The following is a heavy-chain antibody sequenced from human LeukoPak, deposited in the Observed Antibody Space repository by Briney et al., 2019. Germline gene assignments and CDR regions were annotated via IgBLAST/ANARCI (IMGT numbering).Heavy chain of an antibody. J-gene: IGHJ4*02. D-gene: IGHD2-2*01. V-gene: IGHV1-69*01. Sequence: SVKVSCKASGGTFSSYAISWVRQAPGQGLEWMGGIISIFGTANYAQKFQGRVTITADESTSTAYMELSSLRSEDMAVYYCATSPLKRNAYCSSTSCWFFDYWGQGTLVTVSS. CDR1: GGTFSSYA. CDR3: ATSPLKRNAYCSSTSCWFFDY. CDR2: IISIFGTA.